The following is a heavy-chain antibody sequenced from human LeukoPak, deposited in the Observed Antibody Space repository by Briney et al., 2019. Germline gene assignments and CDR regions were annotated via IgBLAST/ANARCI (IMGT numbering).Heavy chain of an antibody. CDR1: GFTFGDYA. J-gene: IGHJ4*02. CDR2: INHNGGNT. Sequence: PGGSLRLSCTASGFTFGDYAMTWVRQAPGKGLEWVSTINHNGGNTYYADSVKGRFTISRDNSKNTLYLQMNSVRAEDMAIYYCARAFSNTAFDYWGQGTLVTVSS. D-gene: IGHD2/OR15-2a*01. CDR3: ARAFSNTAFDY. V-gene: IGHV3-23*01.